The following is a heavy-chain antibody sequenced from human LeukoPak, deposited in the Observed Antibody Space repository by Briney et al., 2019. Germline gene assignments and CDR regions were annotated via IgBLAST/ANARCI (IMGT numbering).Heavy chain of an antibody. CDR2: ISAYNGNT. J-gene: IGHJ4*02. CDR1: GYTFTSYG. Sequence: ASVKVSCKAYGYTFTSYGISWVRQAPGQGLEWMGWISAYNGNTNYAQKLQGRVTMTTDTSTSTAYMELRSLRSDDTAVYYCARGGREYYDSSGYTDYWGQGTLVTVSS. V-gene: IGHV1-18*01. D-gene: IGHD3-22*01. CDR3: ARGGREYYDSSGYTDY.